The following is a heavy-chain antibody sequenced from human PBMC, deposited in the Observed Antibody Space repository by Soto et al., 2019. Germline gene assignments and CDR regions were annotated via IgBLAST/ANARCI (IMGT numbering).Heavy chain of an antibody. J-gene: IGHJ6*03. CDR2: INWNGGST. CDR1: GFTFDDYG. V-gene: IGHV3-20*01. CDR3: ARLVDIVAKHYYMDV. D-gene: IGHD5-12*01. Sequence: GRSLRLSCAASGFTFDDYGMSWVRQAPGKGLEWVSGINWNGGSTGYADSVKGRFTISRDNAKNSLYLQMNSLRAEDTALYHCARLVDIVAKHYYMDVWGKGTTVTVSS.